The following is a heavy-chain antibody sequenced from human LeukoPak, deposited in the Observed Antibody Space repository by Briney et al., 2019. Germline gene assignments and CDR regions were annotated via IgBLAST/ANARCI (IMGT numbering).Heavy chain of an antibody. CDR2: IYDSGST. V-gene: IGHV4-39*02. J-gene: IGHJ5*02. Sequence: PSETLSLTCTVSGGSIRSSYYYWGWIRQPPGKGLEWIGSIYDSGSTYYNPSLKSRVTISVDTSKNQFSLKLSSVTAADTAVYYCAREGTTVTTRNWFDPWGQGTLVTVSS. CDR3: AREGTTVTTRNWFDP. D-gene: IGHD4-17*01. CDR1: GGSIRSSYYY.